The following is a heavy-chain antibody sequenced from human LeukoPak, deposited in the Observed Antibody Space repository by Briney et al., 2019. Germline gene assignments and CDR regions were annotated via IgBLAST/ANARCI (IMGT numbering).Heavy chain of an antibody. CDR1: GGSFSGYY. V-gene: IGHV4-34*01. Sequence: SETLSLTCAVYGGSFSGYYWSWIRQPPGKGLEWIGEINHSGSTNYNPSLKSRVTISVDTSKNQFSLKLSSVTAADTAVYYCARGRRGYSYGQLDYWGQGTLVTVSS. CDR2: INHSGST. J-gene: IGHJ4*02. CDR3: ARGRRGYSYGQLDY. D-gene: IGHD5-18*01.